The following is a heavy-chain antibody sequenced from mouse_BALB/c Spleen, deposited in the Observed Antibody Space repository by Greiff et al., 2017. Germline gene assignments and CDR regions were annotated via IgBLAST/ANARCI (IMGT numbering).Heavy chain of an antibody. V-gene: IGHV1S22*01. CDR2: IYPGSGST. Sequence: LQQPGSELVRPGASVKLSCKASGYTFTSYWMHWVKQRHGQGLEWIGNIYPGSGSTNYDEKFKSKGTLTVDTSSSTAYMHLSSLTSEDSAVYYCTRGKRLPPYYFDYWGQGTTLTVSS. CDR1: GYTFTSYW. D-gene: IGHD2-4*01. CDR3: TRGKRLPPYYFDY. J-gene: IGHJ2*01.